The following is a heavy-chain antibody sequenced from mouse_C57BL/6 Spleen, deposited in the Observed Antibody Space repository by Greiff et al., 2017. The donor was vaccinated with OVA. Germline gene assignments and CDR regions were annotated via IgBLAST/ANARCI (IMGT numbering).Heavy chain of an antibody. CDR3: ARYYYDAMDY. D-gene: IGHD2-1*01. CDR2: IYPGDGDT. J-gene: IGHJ4*01. Sequence: QVQLQQSGPELVKPGASVKISCKASGYAFSSSWMNWVKQRPGKGLEWIGRIYPGDGDTNYNGKFKGKATLTADKSSSTAYMQLSSLTSEDSAVYFCARYYYDAMDYWGQGTSVTVSS. V-gene: IGHV1-82*01. CDR1: GYAFSSSW.